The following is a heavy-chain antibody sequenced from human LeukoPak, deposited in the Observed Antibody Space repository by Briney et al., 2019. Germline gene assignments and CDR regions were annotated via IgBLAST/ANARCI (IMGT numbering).Heavy chain of an antibody. J-gene: IGHJ4*02. CDR2: IIPIFGTA. D-gene: IGHD3-10*01. Sequence: SVKVSCKASGGTFSSYAISRVRQAPGQGLEWMGGIIPIFGTANYAQKFQGRVTITADESTSTAYMELSSLRSEDTAVYYCARGGRYGSGSYYGYWGQGTLVTVSS. CDR3: ARGGRYGSGSYYGY. CDR1: GGTFSSYA. V-gene: IGHV1-69*13.